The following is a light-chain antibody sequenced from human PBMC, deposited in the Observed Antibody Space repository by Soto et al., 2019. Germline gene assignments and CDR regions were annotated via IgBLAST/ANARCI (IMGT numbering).Light chain of an antibody. CDR3: QQYYSYPRT. CDR1: QGISRY. V-gene: IGKV1-8*01. Sequence: IRMTQSPSSLSASTGDRVTITCRASQGISRYLDWYQQKPGKAPKLLIYAASSLQSGVPSRFSGSGSGTDFTLTISSLQSEDFATYYCQQYYSYPRTFGQGTKVEIK. J-gene: IGKJ1*01. CDR2: AAS.